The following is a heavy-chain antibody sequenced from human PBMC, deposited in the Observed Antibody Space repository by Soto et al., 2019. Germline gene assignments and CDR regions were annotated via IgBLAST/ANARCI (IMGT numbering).Heavy chain of an antibody. CDR3: AKGYNWNYDYYYYGMDV. CDR2: ISYDGSNK. V-gene: IGHV3-30*18. J-gene: IGHJ6*02. D-gene: IGHD1-7*01. Sequence: GGSLRLSCAASGFTFSSYGMHWVRQAPGKGLEWVAVISYDGSNKYYADSVKGRLTISRDNSKNTLYLQMNSLRAEDTAVYYCAKGYNWNYDYYYYGMDVWGQGTTVTVSS. CDR1: GFTFSSYG.